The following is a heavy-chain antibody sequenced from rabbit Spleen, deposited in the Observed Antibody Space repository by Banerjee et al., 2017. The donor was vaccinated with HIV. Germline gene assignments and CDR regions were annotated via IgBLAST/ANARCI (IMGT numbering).Heavy chain of an antibody. CDR3: ARRGLDSSDNTHFNL. D-gene: IGHD8-1*01. CDR2: AYAGSSGIT. Sequence: QSLEESGGGLVKPGASLTLTCKASGFSFDSGYDMCWVRQAPGKGLEWVACAYAGSSGITYYASWAKGRFTISKTSSTTVTLQMTSLTAADTATYFCARRGLDSSDNTHFNLWGPGTLVTVS. J-gene: IGHJ4*01. CDR1: GFSFDSGYD. V-gene: IGHV1S40*01.